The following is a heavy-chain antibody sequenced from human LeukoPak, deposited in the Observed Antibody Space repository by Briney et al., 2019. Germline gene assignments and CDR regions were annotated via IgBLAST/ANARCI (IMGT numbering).Heavy chain of an antibody. D-gene: IGHD3-22*01. V-gene: IGHV3-7*01. CDR1: GFTFSNDW. Sequence: GGSLRLSCAASGFTFSNDWMSWVRQAPWKGLEWLANMNQDGSHIYYVNSVKGRFTISRDNAKNSLYLQLDSLRAEDTAVYYCARDLVTTIVVPYDFWGQGTLVTVSS. CDR3: ARDLVTTIVVPYDF. CDR2: MNQDGSHI. J-gene: IGHJ4*02.